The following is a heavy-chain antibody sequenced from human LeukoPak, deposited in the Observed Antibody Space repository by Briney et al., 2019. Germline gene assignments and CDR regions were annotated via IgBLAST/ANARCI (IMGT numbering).Heavy chain of an antibody. CDR3: ARAKESGYYYDSRWYFDY. V-gene: IGHV4-31*03. J-gene: IGHJ4*02. Sequence: SQTLSLTCTVSGGSISSGGYYWSWIRQHPGKGLEWIGYIYYSGSTYYNPSLKSRVTISVDTSKNQFSLKLSSVTAADTAVYYCARAKESGYYYDSRWYFDYWGQGTLVTVSS. CDR2: IYYSGST. CDR1: GGSISSGGYY. D-gene: IGHD3-22*01.